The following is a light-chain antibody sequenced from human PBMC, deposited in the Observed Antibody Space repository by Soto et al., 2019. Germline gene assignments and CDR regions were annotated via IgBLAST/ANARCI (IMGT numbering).Light chain of an antibody. CDR2: GAF. CDR1: PSVTNY. V-gene: IGKV3-11*01. CDR3: QQRNIWPPVT. J-gene: IGKJ5*01. Sequence: QSPAAVSLSTGERATLSCRASPSVTNYLAWYQQKPGQAPRLLIYGAFNRATGIPARFSGSGSGTDFTLTISSLEPEDFAVYYCQQRNIWPPVTFGQGTRLEIK.